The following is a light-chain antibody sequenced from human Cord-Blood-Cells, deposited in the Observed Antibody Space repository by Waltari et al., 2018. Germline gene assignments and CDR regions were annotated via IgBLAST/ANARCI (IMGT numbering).Light chain of an antibody. CDR2: GNI. J-gene: IGLJ2*01. Sequence: QSVLTQPPSVSGAPGQRVTISCTGSSSNIGAGYDVHWYQQLPGTAPKLLIYGNISLPSGVPDRFSGSKSGTSASLAITGLQAEDEADYYCQSYDSSLSGSVFGGGTKLTVL. CDR3: QSYDSSLSGSV. V-gene: IGLV1-40*01. CDR1: SSNIGAGYD.